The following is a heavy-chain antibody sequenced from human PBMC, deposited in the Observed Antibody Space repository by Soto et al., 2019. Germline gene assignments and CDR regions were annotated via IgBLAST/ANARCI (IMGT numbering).Heavy chain of an antibody. Sequence: GGSLRLSCAASGFTFSSYAMHWVRQAPGQGLEWVAVISYDGSNKYYAESVKGRFTISRDNSKNTLYLQMNSLRAEDTAVYYCARPRKAVAGIILGDAFDIWGQGTMVTVSS. V-gene: IGHV3-30-3*01. D-gene: IGHD6-19*01. CDR2: ISYDGSNK. CDR1: GFTFSSYA. J-gene: IGHJ3*02. CDR3: ARPRKAVAGIILGDAFDI.